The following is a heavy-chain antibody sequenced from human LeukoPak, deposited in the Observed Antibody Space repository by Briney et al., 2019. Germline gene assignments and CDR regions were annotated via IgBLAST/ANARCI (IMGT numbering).Heavy chain of an antibody. CDR3: ARLPVEMATIWDYFDY. CDR2: IYYSGST. V-gene: IGHV4-39*01. Sequence: SETLSLTCTVFGDSVGSSNYYWGWIRQPPGKGLEWIGSIYYSGSTYYNPSLKSRVTISVDTSKNQFSLKLSSVTAADTAVYYCARLPVEMATIWDYFDYWGQGTLVTVSS. D-gene: IGHD5-24*01. CDR1: GDSVGSSNYY. J-gene: IGHJ4*02.